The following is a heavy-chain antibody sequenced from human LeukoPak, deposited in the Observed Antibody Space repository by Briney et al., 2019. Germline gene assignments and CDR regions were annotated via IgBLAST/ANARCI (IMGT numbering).Heavy chain of an antibody. J-gene: IGHJ3*02. CDR3: ARGPYCGGGTCYTLGAFDI. CDR1: GFTITTNY. V-gene: IGHV3-53*01. D-gene: IGHD2-15*01. Sequence: GGSLRLSCAASGFTITTNYMNWVRQAPGKGLEWVSVIYGDDETNYADSVKGRFTISRDNSKNTLYLQMNSLRAEDTAVYYCARGPYCGGGTCYTLGAFDIWGQGTLASVSS. CDR2: IYGDDET.